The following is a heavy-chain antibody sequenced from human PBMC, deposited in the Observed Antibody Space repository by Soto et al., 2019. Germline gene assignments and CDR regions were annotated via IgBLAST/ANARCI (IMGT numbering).Heavy chain of an antibody. J-gene: IGHJ5*02. V-gene: IGHV4-31*03. CDR2: IYYSGST. D-gene: IGHD3-9*01. CDR1: GGSISSGGYY. CDR3: ASYLYDILPGYPLNRFDP. Sequence: SETLSLTCTVSGGSISSGGYYWSWIRQHPGKGLEWIGYIYYSGSTYYNPSLKSRVTISVDTSKNQFSLKLSSVTAADTAVYYCASYLYDILPGYPLNRFDPWGQGTLVTVSS.